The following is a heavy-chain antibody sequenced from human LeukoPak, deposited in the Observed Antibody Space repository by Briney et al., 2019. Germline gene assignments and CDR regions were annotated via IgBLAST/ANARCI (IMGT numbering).Heavy chain of an antibody. CDR1: GFTFRSYA. Sequence: PGGSLGLSCAASGFTFRSYAMTWVRQAPGKGLEWVSAIRAGGGSTYYADSVKGRFSISRDNSKNTLYLQMNSLGAEDTAIYYCASHGVTMEEHFQHWGQGTLVTVSS. J-gene: IGHJ1*01. CDR3: ASHGVTMEEHFQH. D-gene: IGHD3-10*01. V-gene: IGHV3-23*01. CDR2: IRAGGGST.